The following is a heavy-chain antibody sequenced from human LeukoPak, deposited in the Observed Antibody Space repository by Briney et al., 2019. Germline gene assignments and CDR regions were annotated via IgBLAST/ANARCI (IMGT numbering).Heavy chain of an antibody. J-gene: IGHJ4*02. V-gene: IGHV3-21*01. CDR3: ARDLEYYDILTGYYPARYFDY. CDR2: ISSSSSYI. Sequence: GGSLRLSCAASGFTFSSYSMNWVRQAPGKGLEWVSSISSSSSYIYYADSVKGRFTISRDNAKNSLYLQMNSLRAEDTAVYYCARDLEYYDILTGYYPARYFDYWGQGTLVTVSS. CDR1: GFTFSSYS. D-gene: IGHD3-9*01.